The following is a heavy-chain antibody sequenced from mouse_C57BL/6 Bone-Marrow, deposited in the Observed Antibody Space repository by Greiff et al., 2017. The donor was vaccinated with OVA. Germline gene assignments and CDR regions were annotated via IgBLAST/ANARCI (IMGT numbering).Heavy chain of an antibody. CDR1: GYTFTDYY. D-gene: IGHD2-1*01. CDR2: IYPGSGNT. Sequence: VQLQQSGAELVRPGASVKLSCKASGYTFTDYYINWVKQRPGQGLEWIARIYPGSGNTYYHEKFKGKATLTAEKSSSTAYMQLSSLTSEDSAVYFCAREVYYGNYGYYFDYWGQGTTLTVSS. J-gene: IGHJ2*01. CDR3: AREVYYGNYGYYFDY. V-gene: IGHV1-76*01.